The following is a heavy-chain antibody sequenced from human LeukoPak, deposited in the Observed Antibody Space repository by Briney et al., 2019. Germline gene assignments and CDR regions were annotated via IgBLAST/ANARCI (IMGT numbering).Heavy chain of an antibody. V-gene: IGHV1-69*06. CDR3: ARAQRYGSGSYYQYFGY. D-gene: IGHD3-10*01. CDR2: IIPIFGTA. J-gene: IGHJ4*02. Sequence: ASVKVSCKASGGTFSSYAISWVRQAPGQGLEWMGGIIPIFGTANYAQKFQGRVTITADKSTSTAYMELSSLRSEDTAVYYCARAQRYGSGSYYQYFGYWGQGTLVTVSS. CDR1: GGTFSSYA.